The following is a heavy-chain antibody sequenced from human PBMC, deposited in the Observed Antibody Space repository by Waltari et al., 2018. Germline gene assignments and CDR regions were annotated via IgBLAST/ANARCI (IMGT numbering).Heavy chain of an antibody. D-gene: IGHD1-26*01. V-gene: IGHV3-64*01. CDR1: GFTFSSYA. CDR3: ARSSGSYYFDY. Sequence: EVQLVESGGGLVQPGGSLRLSCAASGFTFSSYAMHWVRQAPGKGLEYVSAISSNGGSTYYANSVKGRFTISRDNSKNTLYLQMGSLRAEDMAVYYCARSSGSYYFDYWGQGTLVTVSS. J-gene: IGHJ4*02. CDR2: ISSNGGST.